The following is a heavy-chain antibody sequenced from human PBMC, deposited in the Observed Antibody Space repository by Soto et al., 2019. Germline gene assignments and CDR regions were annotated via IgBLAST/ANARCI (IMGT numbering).Heavy chain of an antibody. V-gene: IGHV3-66*01. J-gene: IGHJ4*02. D-gene: IGHD3-9*01. CDR2: IYSGGST. CDR1: GFTVSSNY. CDR3: ARGGSLDYDILTGYYSIREELDY. Sequence: EVQLVESGGGLVQPGGSLRLSCAASGFTVSSNYMSWVRQAPGKGLEWVSVIYSGGSTYYADSVKGRFTISRDNSKTTLYLQMNSLRAEDTAVYYCARGGSLDYDILTGYYSIREELDYWGQGTLVTVSS.